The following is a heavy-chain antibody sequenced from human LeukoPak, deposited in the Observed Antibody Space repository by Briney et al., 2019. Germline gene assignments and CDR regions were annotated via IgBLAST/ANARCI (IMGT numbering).Heavy chain of an antibody. V-gene: IGHV1-2*02. J-gene: IGHJ4*02. CDR3: ASDSVLGGSGSYYAAPGRRGDY. Sequence: ASVKVSCKASGYTFTGYYMHWVRQAPGQGLEWMGWINPNSGGTNYAQQFQGRVTMTRDTSISTAYMELSRLRSDDTAVYYCASDSVLGGSGSYYAAPGRRGDYWGQGTLVTVSS. D-gene: IGHD3-10*01. CDR2: INPNSGGT. CDR1: GYTFTGYY.